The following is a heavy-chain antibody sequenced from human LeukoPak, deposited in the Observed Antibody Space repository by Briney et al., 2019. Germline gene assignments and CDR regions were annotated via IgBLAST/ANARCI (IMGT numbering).Heavy chain of an antibody. CDR1: GYTFTSYG. V-gene: IGHV1-18*01. J-gene: IGHJ6*03. CDR2: ISAYNGNT. D-gene: IGHD6-13*01. Sequence: ASVKVSCKASGYTFTSYGISWVRQAPGQGLEWMGWISAYNGNTNYAQKLQGRVTMTTDTSTSTAYMELSSLRSEDTAVYYCARLAAAGTHYYYYMDVWGKGTTVTVSS. CDR3: ARLAAAGTHYYYYMDV.